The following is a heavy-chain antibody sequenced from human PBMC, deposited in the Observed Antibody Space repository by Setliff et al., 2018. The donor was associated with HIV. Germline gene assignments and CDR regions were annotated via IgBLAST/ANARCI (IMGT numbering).Heavy chain of an antibody. CDR2: LNPKTGGT. CDR3: AGGDSRGLLHFDM. Sequence: ASVKVSCKASGYTFTGYYMHWVRQAPGQGLEWMGWLNPKTGGTNFAQEFQGRVTMTGDTSISTAYMELSRLTSDDTAVYYCAGGDSRGLLHFDMWGQGTTVTVSS. D-gene: IGHD3-22*01. CDR1: GYTFTGYY. J-gene: IGHJ3*02. V-gene: IGHV1-2*02.